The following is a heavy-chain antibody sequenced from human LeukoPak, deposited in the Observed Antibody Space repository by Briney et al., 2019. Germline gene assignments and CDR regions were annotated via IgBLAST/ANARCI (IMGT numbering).Heavy chain of an antibody. CDR3: ARQVVWRVKHYYFEY. V-gene: IGHV5-51*01. Sequence: GESLKISCKGSGYSFTSYWIAWVRQMPGKGLEWMGIIYVGDSDTTYSPSFQGQVTISADKSINTAYLQWSSLKASDSAMYYCARQVVWRVKHYYFEYWGQGTLVTVSS. J-gene: IGHJ4*02. D-gene: IGHD3-10*01. CDR2: IYVGDSDT. CDR1: GYSFTSYW.